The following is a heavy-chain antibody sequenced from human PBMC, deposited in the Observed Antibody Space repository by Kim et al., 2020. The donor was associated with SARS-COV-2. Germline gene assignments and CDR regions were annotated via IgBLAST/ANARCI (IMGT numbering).Heavy chain of an antibody. J-gene: IGHJ4*02. V-gene: IGHV3-9*01. D-gene: IGHD4-4*01. Sequence: AETVKGRFPISRDNAKSALYLQMNSMRAEDTALYYCVKDPHSSLQPYYFDYWGQGTLVTVSP. CDR3: VKDPHSSLQPYYFDY.